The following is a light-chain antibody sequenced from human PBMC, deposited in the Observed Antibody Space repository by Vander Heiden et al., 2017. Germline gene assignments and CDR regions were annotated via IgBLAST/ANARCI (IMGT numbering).Light chain of an antibody. J-gene: IGLJ3*02. Sequence: QTVVTQEPSVSVSPGGTVTLTCGLSSGSVPTNYYPSWYQPTPGQAPRTLIYSTNTRSAGVPDRFSGSILGNKAALTITGAQADDESDYYCVLYMGSGIWLFGGGTKLTVL. CDR3: VLYMGSGIWL. V-gene: IGLV8-61*01. CDR2: STN. CDR1: SGSVPTNYY.